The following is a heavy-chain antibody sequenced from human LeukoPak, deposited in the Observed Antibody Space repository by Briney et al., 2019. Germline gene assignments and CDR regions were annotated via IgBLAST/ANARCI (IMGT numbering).Heavy chain of an antibody. J-gene: IGHJ3*02. D-gene: IGHD3-22*01. Sequence: GGSLRLSCAASGFTFSSYAMSWVRQAPGKGLEWVSAISGSGGSTYYADPVKGRFTLSRDNSKNTMYLQMNSLRAADTAVYYCAKTLTVIVVATDAFDIWGQGTMVTVSS. CDR1: GFTFSSYA. CDR3: AKTLTVIVVATDAFDI. CDR2: ISGSGGST. V-gene: IGHV3-23*01.